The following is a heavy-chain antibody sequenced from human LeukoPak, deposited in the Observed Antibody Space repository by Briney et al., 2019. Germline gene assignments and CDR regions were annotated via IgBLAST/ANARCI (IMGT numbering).Heavy chain of an antibody. Sequence: SQTLSLTCTVSGGSISSGSYYCSWIRQPAGKGLEWIGRIYTSGSTNYNPSLKSRVTISVDTSKNQFSLKLSSVTAADTAVYYRARSPDLRLRNDAFDIWGQGTMVTVSS. V-gene: IGHV4-61*02. J-gene: IGHJ3*02. D-gene: IGHD2-2*01. CDR1: GGSISSGSYY. CDR3: ARSPDLRLRNDAFDI. CDR2: IYTSGST.